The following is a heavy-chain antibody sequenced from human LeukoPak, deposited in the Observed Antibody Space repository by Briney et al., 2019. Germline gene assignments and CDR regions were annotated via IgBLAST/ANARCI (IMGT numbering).Heavy chain of an antibody. V-gene: IGHV3-53*01. CDR1: GFTVSSFY. D-gene: IGHD5-12*01. Sequence: GSLILSCVASGFTVSSFYMSWVRQAPGKGLEWVSVIYTGGGTFYADSVKGRFTISRDNSKNTLFLQMDSLRAEDTAVYYCARARGYSGYESKWYFYGMDVWGQGTTVTVSS. J-gene: IGHJ6*02. CDR3: ARARGYSGYESKWYFYGMDV. CDR2: IYTGGGT.